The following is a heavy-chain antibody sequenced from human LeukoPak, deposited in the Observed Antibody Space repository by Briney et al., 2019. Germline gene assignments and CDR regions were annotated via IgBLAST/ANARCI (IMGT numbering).Heavy chain of an antibody. D-gene: IGHD1-26*01. CDR1: GFTFSSYW. CDR3: AKDHLWELDGMDV. V-gene: IGHV3-7*05. J-gene: IGHJ6*02. CDR2: IKQDGSEK. Sequence: GGSLRLSCAASGFTFSSYWMSWVRQAPGKGLEWVANIKQDGSEKYFVDSVKGRFTISRDNAKNTLYLQMNSLRAEDTAVYYCAKDHLWELDGMDVWGQGTTVTVSS.